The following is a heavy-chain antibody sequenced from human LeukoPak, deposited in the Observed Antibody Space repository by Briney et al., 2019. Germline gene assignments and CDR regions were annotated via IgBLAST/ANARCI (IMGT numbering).Heavy chain of an antibody. CDR1: GFTFSSYG. V-gene: IGHV3-30*18. CDR2: ISYDGSNK. Sequence: GSLRLSCAASGFTFSSYGMHWVRQAPGKGLEWVAVISYDGSNKYYADSVKGRFTISRGDSKNTLYLQMNSLRAEETAVYYCAKDLHYGSGSYYKNAAYYYYGMDVWGKGTTVTVFS. CDR3: AKDLHYGSGSYYKNAAYYYYGMDV. D-gene: IGHD3-10*01. J-gene: IGHJ6*04.